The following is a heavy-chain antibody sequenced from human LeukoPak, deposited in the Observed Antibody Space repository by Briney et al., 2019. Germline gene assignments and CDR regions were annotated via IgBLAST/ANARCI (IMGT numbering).Heavy chain of an antibody. Sequence: GGSLRLSCAASGFTFSNYAMSWVRQAPGKGLEWVSVISGSGGSTYYADSVKGRFTISRDNSKNTLYLQMNSLRAEDTAVYYCAKFSSGWYLDYWGQGTLVTVSS. CDR3: AKFSSGWYLDY. CDR1: GFTFSNYA. D-gene: IGHD6-19*01. CDR2: ISGSGGST. J-gene: IGHJ4*02. V-gene: IGHV3-23*01.